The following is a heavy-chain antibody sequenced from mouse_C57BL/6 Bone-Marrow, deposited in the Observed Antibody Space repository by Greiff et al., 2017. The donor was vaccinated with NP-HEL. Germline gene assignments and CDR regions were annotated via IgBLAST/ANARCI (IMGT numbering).Heavy chain of an antibody. J-gene: IGHJ3*01. Sequence: EVQVVESGGDLVKPGGSLKLSCAASGFTFSSYGMSWVRQTPDKRLEWVATISSGGSYTYYPDSVKGRFTISRDNAKNTLYLQMSSLKSEDTAMYYCARGYWFAYWGQGTLVTVSA. CDR3: ARGYWFAY. CDR1: GFTFSSYG. D-gene: IGHD1-2*01. CDR2: ISSGGSYT. V-gene: IGHV5-6*01.